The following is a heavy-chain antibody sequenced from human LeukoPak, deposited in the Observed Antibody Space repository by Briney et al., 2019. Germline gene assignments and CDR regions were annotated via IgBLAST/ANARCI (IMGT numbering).Heavy chain of an antibody. CDR3: AKGPRTVRFGDRHKGMFDY. CDR1: GFTFSSYC. J-gene: IGHJ4*02. D-gene: IGHD3-10*01. V-gene: IGHV3-23*01. Sequence: GGTLRLSCAASGFTFSSYCINWVRQAPGKGLEWVSLISGSGGSTDYADSVKGRFTISRDNSKNTLSLQMNSPRAEDTAVYYCAKGPRTVRFGDRHKGMFDYWGQGTLVTVSS. CDR2: ISGSGGST.